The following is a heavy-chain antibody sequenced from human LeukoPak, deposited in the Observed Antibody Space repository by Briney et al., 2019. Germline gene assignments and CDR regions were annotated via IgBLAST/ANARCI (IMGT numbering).Heavy chain of an antibody. CDR2: IYHSGST. V-gene: IGHV4-30-2*01. D-gene: IGHD3-10*01. J-gene: IGHJ3*02. Sequence: SQTQSLTCAVSGGSLSSGGYSWSWIRQPPGKGLEWIGYIYHSGSTYYNPSLKSRVTISVDRSKNQFTLKLSSVTAADTAVYYCARVGDFLDAFDIWGQGTMVTVSS. CDR3: ARVGDFLDAFDI. CDR1: GGSLSSGGYS.